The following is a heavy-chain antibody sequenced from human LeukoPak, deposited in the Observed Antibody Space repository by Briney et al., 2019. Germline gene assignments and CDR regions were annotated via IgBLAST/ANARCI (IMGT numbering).Heavy chain of an antibody. CDR3: ARPTDFDY. CDR2: IYYGGST. V-gene: IGHV4-39*01. J-gene: IGHJ4*02. D-gene: IGHD1-26*01. CDR1: GGSISSSSYY. Sequence: SETLSLTCTVSGGSISSSSYYWGWIRQPPGKGLEWIGSIYYGGSTYYNPSLKSRVTISVDTSKNQFSLKLSSVTAADTAVYYCARPTDFDYWGQGTLVTVSS.